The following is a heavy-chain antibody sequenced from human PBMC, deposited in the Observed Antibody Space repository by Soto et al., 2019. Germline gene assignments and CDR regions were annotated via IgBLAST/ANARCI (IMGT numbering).Heavy chain of an antibody. CDR2: ISYDGSNK. Sequence: VQLVDSGGGLIQPGGSLRLSCAASGFTFSSYGMHWVRQAPGKGLEWVAVISYDGSNKYYADSVKGRFTISRDNSKNTLYLQMNSLRAEDTAVYYCAPWQNSGWYGWFDPWGQGTLVTVSS. CDR3: APWQNSGWYGWFDP. J-gene: IGHJ5*02. V-gene: IGHV3-30*03. CDR1: GFTFSSYG. D-gene: IGHD6-19*01.